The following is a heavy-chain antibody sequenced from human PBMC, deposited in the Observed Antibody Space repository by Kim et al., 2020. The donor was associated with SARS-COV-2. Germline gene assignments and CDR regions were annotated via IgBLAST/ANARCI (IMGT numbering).Heavy chain of an antibody. Sequence: ASVKVSCKPSGYTYPSHGITWVRQAPGQGLEWLGMIHRYKGDTVYAQNLQGRLTMTTETSTRTAYMELSSLRSDDTAVYYCARDWWYENKRVALDRGGQG. J-gene: IGHJ1*01. CDR2: IHRYKGDT. D-gene: IGHD2-15*01. V-gene: IGHV1-18*01. CDR3: ARDWWYENKRVALDR. CDR1: GYTYPSHG.